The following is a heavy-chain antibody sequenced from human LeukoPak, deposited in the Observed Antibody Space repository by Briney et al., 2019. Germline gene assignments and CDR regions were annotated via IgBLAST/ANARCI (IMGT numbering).Heavy chain of an antibody. Sequence: SETLSLTCAVSGGSISSSNWWSWVRQPPGKGLEWIGEIYHSGSTNYDPSLKSRVTISVDTSKNQFSLKLSSVTAADTAVYYCARCSLAFYYGSGSYIDYWGQGTLVTVSS. CDR3: ARCSLAFYYGSGSYIDY. D-gene: IGHD3-10*01. V-gene: IGHV4-4*02. CDR2: IYHSGST. J-gene: IGHJ4*02. CDR1: GGSISSSNW.